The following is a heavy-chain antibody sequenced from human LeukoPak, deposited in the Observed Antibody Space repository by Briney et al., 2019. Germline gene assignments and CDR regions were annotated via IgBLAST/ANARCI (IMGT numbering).Heavy chain of an antibody. D-gene: IGHD6-19*01. V-gene: IGHV1-18*01. J-gene: IGHJ3*02. CDR1: GYTFTSYG. Sequence: GASVKVSCKGSGYTFTSYGISWVRHAPGQGLEWMGWISAYNGNTNYAQKVQGRVTLTTDTSTSTAYLELRSLRSDDTAVYYCARGLQENLAWLTAFSAFDIWGQGTMVTVSP. CDR3: ARGLQENLAWLTAFSAFDI. CDR2: ISAYNGNT.